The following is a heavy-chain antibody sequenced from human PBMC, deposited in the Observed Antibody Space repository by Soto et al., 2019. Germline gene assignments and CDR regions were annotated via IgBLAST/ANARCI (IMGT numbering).Heavy chain of an antibody. CDR2: ISAYNGNT. J-gene: IGHJ3*02. Sequence: ASVKVSCKASGYTFTSYGISWVRQAPGQGLEWMGWISAYNGNTNYAQKLQGRVTMTTDTSTSTAYMELRSLRSDDTAVYYCARENIENSDGIYDAFDIWGQGTTVSVS. D-gene: IGHD2-15*01. CDR1: GYTFTSYG. CDR3: ARENIENSDGIYDAFDI. V-gene: IGHV1-18*01.